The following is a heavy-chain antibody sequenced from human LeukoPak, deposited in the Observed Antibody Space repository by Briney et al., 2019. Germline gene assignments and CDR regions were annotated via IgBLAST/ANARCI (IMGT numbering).Heavy chain of an antibody. CDR3: ARDDFGDYVLY. D-gene: IGHD4-17*01. CDR2: INQDGSVK. Sequence: GGSLRLSCAASGFTFSSYLMSWVRQAPGKGLEGVANINQDGSVKSYVDSVEGRFTISRDNAKKSLHLQMSSLRAEDTAVYYCARDDFGDYVLYWGQGTLVTVSS. CDR1: GFTFSSYL. J-gene: IGHJ4*02. V-gene: IGHV3-7*05.